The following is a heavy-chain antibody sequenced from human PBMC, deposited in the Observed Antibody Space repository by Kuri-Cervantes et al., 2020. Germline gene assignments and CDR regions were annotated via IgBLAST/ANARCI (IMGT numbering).Heavy chain of an antibody. CDR2: ILYDGSDK. CDR1: GFTFSTYG. Sequence: GESLKISCAASGFTFSTYGMHWVRQAPGKGLGWVALILYDGSDKYYTDSVKGRFTISRDNSKNTLYLQMSSLRAEDTAVYYCARDFGKGRWLQFYWGQGTLVTVSS. CDR3: ARDFGKGRWLQFY. D-gene: IGHD5-24*01. J-gene: IGHJ4*02. V-gene: IGHV3-33*05.